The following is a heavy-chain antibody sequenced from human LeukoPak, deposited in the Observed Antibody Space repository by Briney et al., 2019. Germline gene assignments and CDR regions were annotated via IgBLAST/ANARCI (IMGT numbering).Heavy chain of an antibody. V-gene: IGHV4-61*02. J-gene: IGHJ4*02. CDR3: ARERAYDSSGYYGIFDY. Sequence: PSETLSLTCTVSGGSISSGSYYWGWIRQPAGKGLEWIGRIYTSGSTNYNPSLKSRVTISVDTSKNQFSLKLSSVTAADTAVYYCARERAYDSSGYYGIFDYWGQGTLVTVSS. D-gene: IGHD3-22*01. CDR1: GGSISSGSYY. CDR2: IYTSGST.